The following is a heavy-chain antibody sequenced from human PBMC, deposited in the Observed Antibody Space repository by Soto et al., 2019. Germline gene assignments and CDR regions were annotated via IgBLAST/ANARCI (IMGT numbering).Heavy chain of an antibody. J-gene: IGHJ4*02. CDR2: IDSTGANT. D-gene: IGHD3-16*01. CDR3: VSWVSAHFDY. CDR1: RYTFKSHG. Sequence: GGSLRLSCVVSRYTFKSHGLSWVRQAPGKGLEWVSTIDSTGANTHYADSVRGRFTISRGNSRNTLHLQMHDLRADDTALYYCVSWVSAHFDYWGQGTLVTVS. V-gene: IGHV3-23*01.